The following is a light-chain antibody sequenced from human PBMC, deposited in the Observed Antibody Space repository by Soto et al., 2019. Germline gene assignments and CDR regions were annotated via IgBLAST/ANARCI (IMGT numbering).Light chain of an antibody. CDR2: EVS. CDR1: SSDVGSYNL. J-gene: IGLJ2*01. Sequence: QSVLTQPASVSGSPGQSITISCTGTSSDVGSYNLVSWYQQHPGKAPKLMIYEVSKRPSGVSNRFSGSKSGNTASLTISGLQGEDEADYYCCSYAGSSTLVFGGGTKVTVL. CDR3: CSYAGSSTLV. V-gene: IGLV2-23*02.